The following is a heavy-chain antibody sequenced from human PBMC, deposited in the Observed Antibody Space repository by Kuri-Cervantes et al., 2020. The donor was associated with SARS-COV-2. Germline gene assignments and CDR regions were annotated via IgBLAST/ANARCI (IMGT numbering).Heavy chain of an antibody. J-gene: IGHJ6*04. D-gene: IGHD4-17*01. CDR3: ARERYGDYVSPYQYYGMDV. Sequence: GGSLRLSCAASGFTFRSNYMSWVRQAPGKGLEWVSVIYSGGITYYADSVKGRCTIPRDRSKNMLYLQMTSMRAEDTAVYYCARERYGDYVSPYQYYGMDVWGKGTTVTVSS. CDR2: IYSGGIT. CDR1: GFTFRSNY. V-gene: IGHV3-53*01.